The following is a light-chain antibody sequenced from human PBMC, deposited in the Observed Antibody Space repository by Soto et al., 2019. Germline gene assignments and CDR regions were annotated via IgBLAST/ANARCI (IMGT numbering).Light chain of an antibody. Sequence: QSVLTQPPSASGTLGQRVTISCSGSSSSIGSNTVNWYQQLPGTAPKLLIYGHNQRPSGVPDRFSGSKSGTSASLAISGLQSEDEADYYCAAWDDSLNGRVFGGGTKLTVL. CDR1: SSSIGSNT. CDR3: AAWDDSLNGRV. J-gene: IGLJ2*01. V-gene: IGLV1-44*01. CDR2: GHN.